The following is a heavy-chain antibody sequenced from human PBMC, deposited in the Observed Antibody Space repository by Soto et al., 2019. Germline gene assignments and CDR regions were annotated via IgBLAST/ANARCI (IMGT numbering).Heavy chain of an antibody. CDR1: GFTFSDFA. D-gene: IGHD3-10*01. V-gene: IGHV3-23*01. CDR3: AAPRDEYGSGVSWFTYGMDI. CDR2: LDGAGGST. J-gene: IGHJ6*02. Sequence: VGSLRLSCLASGFTFSDFAMTWVRHVPGRGLEWVASLDGAGGSTYYAESVRGRFSISRDNSQNTLFLQMKRLTVDDTAIYYCAAPRDEYGSGVSWFTYGMDIWGQGTTVTVSS.